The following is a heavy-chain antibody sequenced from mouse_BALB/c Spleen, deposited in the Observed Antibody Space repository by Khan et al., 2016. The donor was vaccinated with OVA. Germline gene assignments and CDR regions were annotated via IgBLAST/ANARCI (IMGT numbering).Heavy chain of an antibody. Sequence: VQLKQSGAEFVKPGASVKLSCTASGFNIEDTYVHWVKQRPDQGLEWIGRIDPANGYTKYDPKFQGKATITADTSSNTAYLHLNSLTSEDTAVYYCARSIYDDGSYWGQGTLVTVSA. CDR1: GFNIEDTY. D-gene: IGHD2-3*01. CDR2: IDPANGYT. J-gene: IGHJ3*01. CDR3: ARSIYDDGSY. V-gene: IGHV14-3*02.